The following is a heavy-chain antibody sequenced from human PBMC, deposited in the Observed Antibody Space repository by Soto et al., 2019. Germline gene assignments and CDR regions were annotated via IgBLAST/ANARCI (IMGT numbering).Heavy chain of an antibody. V-gene: IGHV1-69*12. Sequence: QVQLVQSGAEVKKPGSSVKVSCKASGGTFSSYAISWVRQAPGQGLEWMGGIIPIFGTANYAQKFQGRVTITADESTSTAYMELSSLRSEDTAVYYCARDYSGSYPPLYWYFDLWGRGTLVTVSS. CDR2: IIPIFGTA. D-gene: IGHD1-26*01. CDR1: GGTFSSYA. CDR3: ARDYSGSYPPLYWYFDL. J-gene: IGHJ2*01.